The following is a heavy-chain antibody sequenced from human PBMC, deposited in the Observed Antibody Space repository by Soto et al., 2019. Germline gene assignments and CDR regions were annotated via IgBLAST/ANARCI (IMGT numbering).Heavy chain of an antibody. J-gene: IGHJ2*01. V-gene: IGHV3-43*01. CDR1: GFIIDDYT. Sequence: EVQLVESGGVVVQPGGSLRLSCAASGFIIDDYTMHWVRQAPGKGLEWVSLISWDGGSTYYADSVKGRFTISRDNSKNPLYLQMNTPRTEDTALYYCAKDKARISIFGVPQDTWYFDLWGRGTLVSVSS. D-gene: IGHD3-3*01. CDR2: ISWDGGST. CDR3: AKDKARISIFGVPQDTWYFDL.